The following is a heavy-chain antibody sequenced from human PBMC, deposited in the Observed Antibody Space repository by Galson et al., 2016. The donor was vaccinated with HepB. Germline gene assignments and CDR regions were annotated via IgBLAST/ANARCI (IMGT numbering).Heavy chain of an antibody. D-gene: IGHD4-17*01. Sequence: ETLSLTCAVYGGSFSGYCWSWIRQPPGKGLAWIGEFNHSGSTNYTPSLKSRVTISVDTSKNLFYLKLSSVTAADTAVYFCARGDNPDYGDYASAYYYMDVWGKGTTVTVSS. CDR2: FNHSGST. CDR3: ARGDNPDYGDYASAYYYMDV. J-gene: IGHJ6*03. CDR1: GGSFSGYC. V-gene: IGHV4-34*01.